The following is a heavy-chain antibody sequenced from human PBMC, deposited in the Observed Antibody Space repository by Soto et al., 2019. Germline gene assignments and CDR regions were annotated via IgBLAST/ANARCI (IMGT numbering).Heavy chain of an antibody. D-gene: IGHD3-3*01. J-gene: IGHJ5*02. Sequence: PSETLSLTCTVSGDSMSSYYWTWIRQPAGKGLEWIGRVYSSGGTHYNPSLKSRVTISLDTSKNQFSLRLLSVTDADTAVYYCARGQRFSDWFDPWGQGTQVTVSS. CDR1: GDSMSSYY. CDR3: ARGQRFSDWFDP. V-gene: IGHV4-4*07. CDR2: VYSSGGT.